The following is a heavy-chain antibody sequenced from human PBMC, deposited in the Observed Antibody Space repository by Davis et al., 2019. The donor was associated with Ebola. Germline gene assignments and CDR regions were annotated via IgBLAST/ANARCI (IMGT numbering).Heavy chain of an antibody. J-gene: IGHJ6*02. Sequence: PGGSLRLSCAASGFTFSSSAMNWVRQAPGKGLEWVSGISGSGSSTYYADPVKGWFTISRDNSKNTLYLQMNSLRAEDTAVYYCAKEGVEHSSGWYGGRYGMDVWGQGTTVTVSS. CDR2: ISGSGSST. V-gene: IGHV3-23*01. CDR1: GFTFSSSA. CDR3: AKEGVEHSSGWYGGRYGMDV. D-gene: IGHD6-19*01.